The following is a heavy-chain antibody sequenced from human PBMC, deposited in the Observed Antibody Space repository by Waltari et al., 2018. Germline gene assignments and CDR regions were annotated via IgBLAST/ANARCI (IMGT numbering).Heavy chain of an antibody. CDR3: SRNREDSGTFYRAYDV. CDR1: GFTVTNNW. Sequence: EVRLVESGGGLVQPGGSLRLSCVASGFTVTNNWMSWVRQAPGKGLGGVARRKQVGSEKRCVDSGKGRFTIARDNAENSLYLQRNSRRAEDTAVYYCSRNREDSGTFYRAYDVWGQGTLVTVAT. V-gene: IGHV3-7*03. J-gene: IGHJ3*01. CDR2: RKQVGSEK. D-gene: IGHD3-10*01.